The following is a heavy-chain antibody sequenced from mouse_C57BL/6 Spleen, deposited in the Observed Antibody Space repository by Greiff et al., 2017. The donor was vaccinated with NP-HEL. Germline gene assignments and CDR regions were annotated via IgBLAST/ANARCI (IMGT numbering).Heavy chain of an antibody. CDR2: INYDGSST. J-gene: IGHJ2*01. V-gene: IGHV5-16*01. Sequence: EVQVVESEGGLVQPGSSMKLSCTASGFTFSDYYMAWVRQVPEKGLEWVANINYDGSSTYYLDSLKSRFIISRDNAKNILYLQMSSLKSEDTATYYCARVSFYFGYWGQGTTLTVSS. CDR1: GFTFSDYY. CDR3: ARVSFYFGY.